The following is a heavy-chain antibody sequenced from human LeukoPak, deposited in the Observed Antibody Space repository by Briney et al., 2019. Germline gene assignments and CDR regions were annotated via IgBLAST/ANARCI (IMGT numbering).Heavy chain of an antibody. Sequence: SQTLSLTCTVSGGSISSGGYYWSWIRQHPGKGLEWIGYIYYSGSTYYNPSLKSRVTISVDTSKNQFSLKLSSVTAADTAVYYCARARNYDILTGLLVPGGIFDYWGQGTLVTVSS. CDR2: IYYSGST. CDR1: GGSISSGGYY. J-gene: IGHJ4*02. D-gene: IGHD3-9*01. CDR3: ARARNYDILTGLLVPGGIFDY. V-gene: IGHV4-31*03.